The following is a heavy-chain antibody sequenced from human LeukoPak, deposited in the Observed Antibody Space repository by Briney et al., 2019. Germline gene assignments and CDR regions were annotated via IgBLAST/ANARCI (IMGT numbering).Heavy chain of an antibody. D-gene: IGHD6-6*01. V-gene: IGHV3-72*01. J-gene: IGHJ4*02. CDR3: AGELLSSSPKPFGY. CDR2: STRKVDGYTT. Sequence: GGSLRLSCAAPGLTLSDHYMGWVRQAPGKGLEWVGRSTRKVDGYTTEYAASVRGRFTISRDESENTLSLQMNSLKTEDTAVYYCAGELLSSSPKPFGYWGQGTLVTVSS. CDR1: GLTLSDHY.